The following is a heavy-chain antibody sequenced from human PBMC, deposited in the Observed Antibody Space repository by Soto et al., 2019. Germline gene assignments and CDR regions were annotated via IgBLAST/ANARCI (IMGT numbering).Heavy chain of an antibody. CDR1: GGSINTFY. CDR2: IFSSGST. CDR3: AGIGEDVYYGMDV. D-gene: IGHD2-21*01. V-gene: IGHV4-4*07. J-gene: IGHJ6*02. Sequence: SDTLSLTCTVSGGSINTFYWSWVRQPAGKGLEWIGRIFSSGSTSFNPSLESRVAMSVDTSKNHFSLNLSSVTAADTAVYYCAGIGEDVYYGMDVWGQGTTVTVSS.